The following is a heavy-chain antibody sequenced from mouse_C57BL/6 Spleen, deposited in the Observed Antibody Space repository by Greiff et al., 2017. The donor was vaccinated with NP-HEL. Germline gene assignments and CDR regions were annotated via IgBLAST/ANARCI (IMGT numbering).Heavy chain of an antibody. D-gene: IGHD1-1*01. CDR3: ARSLITTVVAHWYFDV. CDR2: ILPSIGRT. V-gene: IGHV15-2*01. J-gene: IGHJ1*03. Sequence: VQLQQSGSELRSPGSSVKLSCKDFDSEVFPIAYMSWVRQKPGHGFEWIGGILPSIGRTIYGEKFEDKATLDADTLSNTAYLELNSLTSEDSAIYYCARSLITTVVAHWYFDVWGTGTTVTVSS. CDR1: DSEVFPIAY.